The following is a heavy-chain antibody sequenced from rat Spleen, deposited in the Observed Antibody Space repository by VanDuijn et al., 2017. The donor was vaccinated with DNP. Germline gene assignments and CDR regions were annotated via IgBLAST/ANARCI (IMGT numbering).Heavy chain of an antibody. V-gene: IGHV5S23*01. CDR3: ATHDYSY. D-gene: IGHD1-1*01. CDR2: ISTVGDNA. CDR1: GFIFSDYN. J-gene: IGHJ2*01. Sequence: EVQLVESGGGLVQPGRSLTLSCAASGFIFSDYNMAWVRQAPKKGLEWVASISTVGDNAYYRDSVKGRFTVSRDNAKNSLYLQMDSLRSDDTATYYCATHDYSYWGQGVMVTVSS.